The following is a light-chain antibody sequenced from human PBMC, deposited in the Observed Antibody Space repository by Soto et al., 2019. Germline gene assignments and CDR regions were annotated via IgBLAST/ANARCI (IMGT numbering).Light chain of an antibody. CDR3: SSYAGSDIVV. J-gene: IGLJ2*01. Sequence: QSALTQPPSASGSPGQSVTISCTGTRSDVGGYNYVSWYQQHPGKAPKLMIYEVNKRPSGVPDRFSGSKSDNTASLTVSGLQAEDEAHYYCSSYAGSDIVVFGGGTKLTVL. CDR1: RSDVGGYNY. CDR2: EVN. V-gene: IGLV2-8*01.